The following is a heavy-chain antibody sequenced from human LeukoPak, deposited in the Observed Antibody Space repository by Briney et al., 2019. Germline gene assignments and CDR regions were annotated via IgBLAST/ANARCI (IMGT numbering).Heavy chain of an antibody. J-gene: IGHJ4*02. CDR2: IKQDGSEK. CDR1: GFTFSDYG. Sequence: GGSLRLSCAASGFTFSDYGMHWVRQAPDKGLEWVANIKQDGSEKYYVDSVKGRFTISRDNAKNSLYLQMNSLRAEDTAVYYCARVLIVATIVYFDYWGQGTLVTVSS. V-gene: IGHV3-7*01. D-gene: IGHD5-12*01. CDR3: ARVLIVATIVYFDY.